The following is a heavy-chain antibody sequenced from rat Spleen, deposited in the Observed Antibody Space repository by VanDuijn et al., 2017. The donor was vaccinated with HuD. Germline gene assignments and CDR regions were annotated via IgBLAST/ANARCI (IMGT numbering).Heavy chain of an antibody. D-gene: IGHD1-7*01. CDR1: GFTFSDYY. CDR3: TRQRHVMGPTGDFDY. V-gene: IGHV5-7*01. CDR2: ISYDGTNT. J-gene: IGHJ2*01. Sequence: EVQLVESGGGLVQPGRSLKLSCAASGFTFSDYYMAWVRQAPKKGLEWVATISYDGTNTYYRDSVKGRFTISRDNAKSTLYLQMDSLRSEDTATYYCTRQRHVMGPTGDFDYWGQGVMVTVSS.